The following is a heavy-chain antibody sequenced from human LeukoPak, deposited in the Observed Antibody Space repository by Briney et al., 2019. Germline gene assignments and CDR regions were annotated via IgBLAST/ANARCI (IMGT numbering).Heavy chain of an antibody. CDR2: INPNSGGT. CDR3: ARTPNYYDSSGYPGY. CDR1: GYTFTGYY. J-gene: IGHJ4*02. Sequence: ASVKVSCKASGYTFTGYYMHWVRQAPGQGLEWMGWINPNSGGTNYAQKFQGRVTMTRDTSISTAYMELSRLRSDDTAVYYCARTPNYYDSSGYPGYWGQGTLVTVSS. D-gene: IGHD3-22*01. V-gene: IGHV1-2*02.